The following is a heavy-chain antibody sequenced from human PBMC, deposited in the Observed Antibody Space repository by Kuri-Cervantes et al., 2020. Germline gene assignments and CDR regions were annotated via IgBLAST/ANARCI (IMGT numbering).Heavy chain of an antibody. CDR3: ATDGYGSGSGDTFDI. V-gene: IGHV1-46*01. CDR2: INPSGGST. D-gene: IGHD3-10*01. CDR1: GYTFTSYY. J-gene: IGHJ3*02. Sequence: ASVKVSCKASGYTFTSYYIYWVRQAPGQGLEWMGRINPSGGSTSYAQKFQGRVTMTRDTSTTTVYMELSSLNSEDTAVYYCATDGYGSGSGDTFDIWGQGTMVTVSS.